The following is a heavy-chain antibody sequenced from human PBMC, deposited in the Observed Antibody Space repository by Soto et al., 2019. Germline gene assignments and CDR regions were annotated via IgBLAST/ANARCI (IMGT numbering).Heavy chain of an antibody. D-gene: IGHD2-2*01. V-gene: IGHV3-43*01. CDR2: ISWDGGST. J-gene: IGHJ4*02. CDR3: AKPARKGAYQLLFFDY. Sequence: DVQLVESGGVVVQPGGSLRLSCAASGFTFDDYTMHWVRQAPGKGLEWVSLISWDGGSTYYADSVKGRFTISRDNSKNSLYLQMNSLRTEDTALYYCAKPARKGAYQLLFFDYWGQGTLVTVSS. CDR1: GFTFDDYT.